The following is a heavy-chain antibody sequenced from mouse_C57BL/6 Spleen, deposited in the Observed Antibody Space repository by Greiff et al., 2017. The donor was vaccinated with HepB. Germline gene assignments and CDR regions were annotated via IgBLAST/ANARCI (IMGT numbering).Heavy chain of an antibody. V-gene: IGHV1-72*01. J-gene: IGHJ3*01. CDR3: ARRVGEGGWFAY. Sequence: QVQLQQPGAELVKPGASVKLSCKASGYTFTSYWMHWVKQRPGRGLEWIGRIDPNSGGTKYNEKFKSKATLTVDKPSSTAYMQLSILTSEDSAVYYCARRVGEGGWFAYWGQGTLVTVSA. CDR2: IDPNSGGT. D-gene: IGHD1-1*02. CDR1: GYTFTSYW.